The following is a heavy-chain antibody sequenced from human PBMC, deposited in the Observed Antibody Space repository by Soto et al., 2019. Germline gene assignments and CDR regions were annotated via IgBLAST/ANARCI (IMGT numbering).Heavy chain of an antibody. Sequence: PSETLSLTCTVSGGSISSSSYYWGWIRQPPGKGLEWIGTIYYTGSTYYNPSLKSRVTISVDTSKSQFSLKLTSVTATDTAVYYCARRPCSSSSCWFDPWGQGTLGTVSA. CDR3: ARRPCSSSSCWFDP. J-gene: IGHJ5*02. D-gene: IGHD6-6*01. CDR2: IYYTGST. V-gene: IGHV4-39*01. CDR1: GGSISSSSYY.